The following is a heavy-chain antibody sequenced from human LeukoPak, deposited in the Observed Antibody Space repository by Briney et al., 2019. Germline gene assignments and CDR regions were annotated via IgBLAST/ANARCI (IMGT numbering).Heavy chain of an antibody. J-gene: IGHJ5*02. CDR1: GGSISSYY. CDR3: ARPYYYDSRIDP. CDR2: MYYSGST. V-gene: IGHV4-59*06. Sequence: KPSETLSLTCAVSGGSISSYYWSWIRQPAGKGLEWIGYMYYSGSTYYNPSLKSRATISVDTSKNQFSLKLTSVTAADTAVYYCARPYYYDSRIDPWGQGTLVTVSS. D-gene: IGHD3-22*01.